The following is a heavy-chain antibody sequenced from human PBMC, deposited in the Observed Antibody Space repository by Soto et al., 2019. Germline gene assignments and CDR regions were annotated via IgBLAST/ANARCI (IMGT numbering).Heavy chain of an antibody. D-gene: IGHD3-10*01. J-gene: IGHJ4*02. CDR3: AKDSWLYYGSGSYPDY. CDR1: GFTFSSYA. CDR2: ISGSGGST. Sequence: GGSLRLSCAASGFTFSSYAMSWVRQAPGKGLEWVSAISGSGGSTYYADSVKGRFTISRDNSKNTLYLQMNSLGAEDTAVYYCAKDSWLYYGSGSYPDYWGQGTLVTVSS. V-gene: IGHV3-23*01.